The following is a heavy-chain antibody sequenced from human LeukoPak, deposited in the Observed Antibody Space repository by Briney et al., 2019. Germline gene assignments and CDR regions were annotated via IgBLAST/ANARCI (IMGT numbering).Heavy chain of an antibody. CDR1: GSSDGTTHS. D-gene: IGHD6-13*01. CDR2: IYHRGNT. V-gene: IGHV4-38-2*02. J-gene: IGHJ4*02. CDR3: ARLHSTHSSNS. Sequence: SETLSLTCTVSGSSDGTTHSWGWIRQSPGKGLEWIGTIYHRGNTYYSSSLKSRVTISIDTSKNQFSLKLSSVTAADTAVYYCARLHSTHSSNSWGQGTLVTVSS.